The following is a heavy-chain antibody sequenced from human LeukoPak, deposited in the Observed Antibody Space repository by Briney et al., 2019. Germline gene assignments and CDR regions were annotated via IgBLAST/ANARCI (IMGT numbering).Heavy chain of an antibody. CDR1: GFTFRDHY. V-gene: IGHV3-30-3*01. D-gene: IGHD5-18*01. J-gene: IGHJ4*02. CDR3: ARVDRIQLIGCFDY. Sequence: GGSLRLSCAVAGFTFRDHYMDWVRQAPGKGLEWVAVISYDGSNKYYADSVKGRFTISRDNSKNTLYLQMNSLRAEDTAVYYCARVDRIQLIGCFDYWGQGTLVTVSS. CDR2: ISYDGSNK.